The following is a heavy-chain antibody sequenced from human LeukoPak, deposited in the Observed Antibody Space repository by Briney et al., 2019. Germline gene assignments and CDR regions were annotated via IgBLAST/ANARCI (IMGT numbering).Heavy chain of an antibody. Sequence: PSETLSLTCTVSGGSISSYYWSWIRQPAGKGLEWIGRIYTSGSTNYNPSLNSRVTMSVDTSKNQFSLKLSSVTAADTAVYYCARVTYSSASMSLDGFDIWGQGTMVTVSS. CDR2: IYTSGST. CDR3: ARVTYSSASMSLDGFDI. D-gene: IGHD6-6*01. V-gene: IGHV4-4*07. CDR1: GGSISSYY. J-gene: IGHJ3*02.